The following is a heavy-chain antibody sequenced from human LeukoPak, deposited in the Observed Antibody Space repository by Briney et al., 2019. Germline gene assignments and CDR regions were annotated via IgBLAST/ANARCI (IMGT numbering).Heavy chain of an antibody. CDR3: ARVKTMIIVVSLFDY. Sequence: GASVKVSCKTSGYTFTVDYIHWVRQAPGQGLEWMGWINPNSGGTNYAQQFQGRLTMTRDTSISTAYMELSRLRSDDTAVYYCARVKTMIIVVSLFDYWGQGTLVTVSS. V-gene: IGHV1-2*02. D-gene: IGHD3-22*01. CDR1: GYTFTVDY. J-gene: IGHJ4*02. CDR2: INPNSGGT.